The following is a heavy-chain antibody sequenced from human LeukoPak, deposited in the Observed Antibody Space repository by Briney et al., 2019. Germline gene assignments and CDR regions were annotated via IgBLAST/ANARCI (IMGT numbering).Heavy chain of an antibody. J-gene: IGHJ4*02. CDR2: IGRSSTSI. D-gene: IGHD6-13*01. CDR1: GFTFSAYR. Sequence: GESLTLSCSASGFTFSAYRMNWVRQAPGEGLEWVSSIGRSSTSIYYAGSVKGRFTISRDNAKNSLYLQMNSLRAEDTAVYYCAREEGKQQMEAFDYWGQGTLVTVSS. CDR3: AREEGKQQMEAFDY. V-gene: IGHV3-21*06.